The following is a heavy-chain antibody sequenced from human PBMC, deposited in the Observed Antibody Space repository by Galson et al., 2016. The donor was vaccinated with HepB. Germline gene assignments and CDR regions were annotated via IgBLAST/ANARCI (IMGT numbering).Heavy chain of an antibody. Sequence: QSGAEVKKPGESLKISCKGSGYRFTSNWIGWARQMPGKGPEWMGIIYPADSDTRYSPSFQGQVTISADKSISTAYLQWSSLKASDTAMYFCARRGRGDDFFDFWGQGTLLTVSS. CDR1: GYRFTSNW. D-gene: IGHD4-17*01. J-gene: IGHJ4*02. V-gene: IGHV5-51*01. CDR2: IYPADSDT. CDR3: ARRGRGDDFFDF.